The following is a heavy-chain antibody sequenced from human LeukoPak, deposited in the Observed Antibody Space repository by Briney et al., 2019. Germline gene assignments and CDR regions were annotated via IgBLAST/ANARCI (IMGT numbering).Heavy chain of an antibody. J-gene: IGHJ4*02. CDR3: ARDGVGATKRGAFDY. CDR1: GFTFSSYW. D-gene: IGHD1-26*01. CDR2: INSDGSRT. Sequence: PGGSLRLSCAASGFTFSSYWMHWVRQAPGKGLVWVSRINSDGSRTTYADSVKGRFTISRDNAKNTLYLQMNSLRAEDTAVYYCARDGVGATKRGAFDYWGQGTLVTVSS. V-gene: IGHV3-74*01.